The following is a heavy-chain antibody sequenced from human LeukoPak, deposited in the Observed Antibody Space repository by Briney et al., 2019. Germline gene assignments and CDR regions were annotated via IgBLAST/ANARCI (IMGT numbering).Heavy chain of an antibody. CDR2: IYYSGST. CDR3: ARDVVINYYYGMDV. CDR1: GVSISSGGYY. D-gene: IGHD3-22*01. J-gene: IGHJ6*02. V-gene: IGHV4-31*03. Sequence: RPSETLSLTCTVSGVSISSGGYYWSWIRQHPGKGLEWIGYIYYSGSTYYNPSLKSRVTISVDTSKNQFSLKLSSVTAADTAVYYCARDVVINYYYGMDVWGQGTTVTVSS.